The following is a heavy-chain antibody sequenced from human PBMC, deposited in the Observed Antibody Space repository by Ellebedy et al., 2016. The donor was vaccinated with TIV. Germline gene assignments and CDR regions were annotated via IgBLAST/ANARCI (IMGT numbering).Heavy chain of an antibody. CDR2: LHHSETP. V-gene: IGHV4-34*01. D-gene: IGHD2-21*01. Sequence: MPSETLSLTCIAYGGFFSNFSLSWLRQPPGRGLEWIAELHHSETPDYNPSLKGRVTISHDTSNEQFSLNLTSVTAADTALYFCARGRPFCRGDQCRHPPATAFDIWGQGTTVTVSS. CDR1: GGFFSNFS. J-gene: IGHJ3*02. CDR3: ARGRPFCRGDQCRHPPATAFDI.